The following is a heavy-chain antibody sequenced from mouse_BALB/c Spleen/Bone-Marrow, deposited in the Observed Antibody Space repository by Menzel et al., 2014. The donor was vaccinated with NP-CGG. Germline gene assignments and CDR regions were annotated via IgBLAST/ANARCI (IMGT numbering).Heavy chain of an antibody. J-gene: IGHJ3*01. CDR1: GYTFTDYY. Sequence: QVQLQQSGAELARPGASVKLSCKASGYTFTDYYINWVKQRTGQGLEWIGEIYPGSGNTNYNEKFKGKATLTADKSSSAAYMQLSSLTSEDSAVYFCAREGDPGAWFAYWVQGTLVTVSA. D-gene: IGHD3-3*01. V-gene: IGHV1-77*01. CDR2: IYPGSGNT. CDR3: AREGDPGAWFAY.